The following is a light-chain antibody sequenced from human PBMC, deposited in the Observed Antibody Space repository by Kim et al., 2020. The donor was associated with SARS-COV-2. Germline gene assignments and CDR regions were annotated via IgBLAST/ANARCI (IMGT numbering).Light chain of an antibody. CDR3: QSYDSHNHLI. J-gene: IGLJ2*01. CDR2: EDS. Sequence: KTVTLSCTRPTDSMATDHVQWYQQRPGSVPTPVIYEDSRRPSGVPHRFSGSIDTSSNSASLTISGLRTEDEADYYCQSYDSHNHLIFGGGTNVTVL. CDR1: TDSMATDH. V-gene: IGLV6-57*03.